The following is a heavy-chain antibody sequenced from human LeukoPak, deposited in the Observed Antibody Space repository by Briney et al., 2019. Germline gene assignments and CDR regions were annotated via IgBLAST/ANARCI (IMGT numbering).Heavy chain of an antibody. V-gene: IGHV4-59*12. Sequence: SSETLSLTCTVSGGSISSYYWSWIRQPPGKGLEWIGYIYYSGSTNYNPSLKSRVTISVDTSKNQFSLKLSSVTAADTAVYYCARSGYYDSSGYYTPDYWGQGTLVTVSS. CDR1: GGSISSYY. CDR2: IYYSGST. J-gene: IGHJ4*02. CDR3: ARSGYYDSSGYYTPDY. D-gene: IGHD3-22*01.